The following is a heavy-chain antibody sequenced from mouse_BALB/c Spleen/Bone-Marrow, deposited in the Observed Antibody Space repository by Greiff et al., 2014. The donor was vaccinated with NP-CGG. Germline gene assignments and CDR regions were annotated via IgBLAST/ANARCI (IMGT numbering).Heavy chain of an antibody. J-gene: IGHJ4*01. CDR1: GFNIKDTY. Sequence: EVQLQQSGAELVKPGASVKLSCTASGFNIKDTYMHWVKQRPEQGLEWIGRIDPANGTTKYDPKFQGKATITADTSSNTAYLQLSSLTSEDTDVSYCARWESHALHYWGPGTSITVS. CDR3: ARWESHALHY. D-gene: IGHD2-10*01. CDR2: IDPANGTT. V-gene: IGHV14-3*02.